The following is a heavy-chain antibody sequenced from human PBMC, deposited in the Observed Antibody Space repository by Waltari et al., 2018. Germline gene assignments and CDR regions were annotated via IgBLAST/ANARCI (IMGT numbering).Heavy chain of an antibody. J-gene: IGHJ3*01. V-gene: IGHV1-69-2*01. CDR2: VDPKHGQA. Sequence: EVQLRQSGAELRKPGTPVKISCKASGYTFSDYYIHWVQQAPGKGLQWVGLVDPKHGQAIYAEKFQGRVTITADTSTDTAYLELSSLTSEDTAVFYCATALGDNTSASRPFHLWGQGTVITVSS. D-gene: IGHD3-10*01. CDR3: ATALGDNTSASRPFHL. CDR1: GYTFSDYY.